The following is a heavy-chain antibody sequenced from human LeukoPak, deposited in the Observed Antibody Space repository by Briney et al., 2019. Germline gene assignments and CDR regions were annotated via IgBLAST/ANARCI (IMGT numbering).Heavy chain of an antibody. CDR1: GLTFSSYW. D-gene: IGHD2-2*01. V-gene: IGHV3-7*01. J-gene: IGHJ4*02. CDR3: AREAGYCRSSSCDYFDY. CDR2: IKQDGSEK. Sequence: PGGSLRLSRAASGLTFSSYWMSWVRQAPGKGLEWVANIKQDGSEKYYVDSVKGRFTISRDNAKNSLFLQMYSLRAEDTAVYYCAREAGYCRSSSCDYFDYWGQGILVTVSS.